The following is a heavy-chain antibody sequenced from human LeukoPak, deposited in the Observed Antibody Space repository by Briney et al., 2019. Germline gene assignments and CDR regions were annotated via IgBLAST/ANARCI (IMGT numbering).Heavy chain of an antibody. J-gene: IGHJ4*02. CDR2: IYYSGST. CDR3: ARHQDDYKGGDFDY. V-gene: IGHV4-39*01. CDR1: GGSISSSSYY. Sequence: SETLSLTCTVSGGSISSSSYYWGWIRQPPGKGLEWIGSIYYSGSTYYNPSLKSRVTISVDTSKNQFSLKLSSVTAADTAVYYCARHQDDYKGGDFDYWGQGTLVTVSS. D-gene: IGHD5-24*01.